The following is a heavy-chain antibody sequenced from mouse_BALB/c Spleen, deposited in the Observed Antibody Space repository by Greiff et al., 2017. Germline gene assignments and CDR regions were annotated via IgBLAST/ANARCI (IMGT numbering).Heavy chain of an antibody. CDR2: ISSGSSTI. Sequence: EVQVVESGGGLVQPGGSRKLSCAASGFTFSSFGMHWVRQAPEKGLEWVAYISSGSSTIYYADTVKGRFTISRDNPKNTLFLQMTSLRSEDTAMYYCARSEDGYPYYFDYWGQGTTLTVSS. D-gene: IGHD2-3*01. J-gene: IGHJ2*01. V-gene: IGHV5-17*02. CDR1: GFTFSSFG. CDR3: ARSEDGYPYYFDY.